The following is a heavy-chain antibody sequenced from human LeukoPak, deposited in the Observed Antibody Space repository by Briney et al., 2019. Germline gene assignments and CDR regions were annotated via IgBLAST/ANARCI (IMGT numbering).Heavy chain of an antibody. CDR2: ISPSGNII. CDR1: GFTFSGFE. J-gene: IGHJ3*02. Sequence: GGSLRLSCAASGFTFSGFEMSWVRQAPGKGLEWVSYISPSGNIIHYAYSVKGRFTISRDNAKNSLYLKMSRLRAEDTAVYYCATVAFGYAFDIWGQGTMVTVSP. CDR3: ATVAFGYAFDI. D-gene: IGHD3-10*01. V-gene: IGHV3-48*03.